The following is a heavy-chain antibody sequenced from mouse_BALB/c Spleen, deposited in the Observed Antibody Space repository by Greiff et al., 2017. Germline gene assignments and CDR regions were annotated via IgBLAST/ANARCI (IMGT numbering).Heavy chain of an antibody. CDR1: GFAFSSYD. Sequence: EVMLVESGGGLVKPGGSLKLSCAASGFAFSSYDMSWVRQTPEKRLEWVAYISSGGGSTYYPDTVKGRFTISRDNAKNTLYLQMSSLKSEDTAMYYGARGYFDYWGQGTTLTVSS. J-gene: IGHJ2*01. V-gene: IGHV5-12-1*01. CDR3: ARGYFDY. CDR2: ISSGGGST.